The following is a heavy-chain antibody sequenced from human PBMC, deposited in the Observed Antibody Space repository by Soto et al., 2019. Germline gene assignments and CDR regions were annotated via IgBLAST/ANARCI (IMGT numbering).Heavy chain of an antibody. V-gene: IGHV3-30*18. CDR2: ISYDGSNK. Sequence: QVQLVESGGGVVQPGRSLRLSCAASGFTFSSYGMHWVRQAPGKGLEWVAVISYDGSNKYYADSVKGRFTISRDNSKNTLYLQMNSQRAEDTAVYYCAKDQHIVVVTATEYNWFDPWGQGTLVTVSS. J-gene: IGHJ5*02. D-gene: IGHD2-21*02. CDR1: GFTFSSYG. CDR3: AKDQHIVVVTATEYNWFDP.